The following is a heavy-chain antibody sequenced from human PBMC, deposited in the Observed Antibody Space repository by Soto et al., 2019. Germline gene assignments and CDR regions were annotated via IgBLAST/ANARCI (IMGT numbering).Heavy chain of an antibody. CDR2: IYPSGTT. Sequence: WTWIRQPPGRGLEWIGYIYPSGTTNYNPSLKSRVTISIATSKNQFSLRLTSVTAADTAVYYCARTGGYARRPPDYWGRGTLVTVSS. J-gene: IGHJ4*02. CDR3: ARTGGYARRPPDY. V-gene: IGHV4-59*01. D-gene: IGHD3-16*01.